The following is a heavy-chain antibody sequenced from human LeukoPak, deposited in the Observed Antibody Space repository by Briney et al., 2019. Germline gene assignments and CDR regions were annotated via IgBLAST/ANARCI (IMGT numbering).Heavy chain of an antibody. V-gene: IGHV4-39*01. D-gene: IGHD2-2*02. CDR2: FYYSWST. CDR1: GGSISSSSYY. J-gene: IGHJ5*02. Sequence: SETLSLTCTVSGGSISSSSYYWGWIRQPPGKGLEWIGSFYYSWSTYYNPSLKSRVTISVDTSKNQFSLKLSSVTAADTAVYYCARHEIVVVPAAILCGWFDPWGQGTLVTVSS. CDR3: ARHEIVVVPAAILCGWFDP.